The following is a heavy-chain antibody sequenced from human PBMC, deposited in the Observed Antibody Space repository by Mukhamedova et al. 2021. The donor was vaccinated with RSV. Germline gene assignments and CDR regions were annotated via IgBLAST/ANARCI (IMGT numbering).Heavy chain of an antibody. D-gene: IGHD3-10*01. J-gene: IGHJ6*01. Sequence: APGQGLEWMGGIIPILGIANYAQKFQGRVTITADKSTSTAYMELSSLRSEDTAVYYCASHRGGALLLWKLDVW. V-gene: IGHV1-69*10. CDR3: ASHRGGALLLWKLDV. CDR2: IIPILGIA.